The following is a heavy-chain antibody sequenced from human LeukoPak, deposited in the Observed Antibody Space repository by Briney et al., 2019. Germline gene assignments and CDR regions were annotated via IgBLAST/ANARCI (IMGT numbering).Heavy chain of an antibody. V-gene: IGHV1-18*01. CDR2: ISAYNGNT. CDR3: ARDRWELPYYFGY. CDR1: GYTFTSYG. D-gene: IGHD1-26*01. Sequence: ASVKVSCKASGYTFTSYGISWVRQAPGQGLEWMGWISAYNGNTNYAQKFQGRITMTRDASTSTVYMELRSLRSEDTAVYYCARDRWELPYYFGYWGQGTLVTVSS. J-gene: IGHJ4*02.